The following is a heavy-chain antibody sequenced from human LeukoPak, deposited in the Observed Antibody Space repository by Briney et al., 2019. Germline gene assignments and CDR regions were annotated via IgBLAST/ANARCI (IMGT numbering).Heavy chain of an antibody. J-gene: IGHJ5*02. Sequence: SQTLSLTCAISGDSVSSNSAAWNWIRQSPSRGLEWLGRTYYRSKWYNDYAVSVKSRITINPDTSKNQFSLQLNSVTPEDTAVYYCARDGLSASRSPPNWFDPWGQGTLVTVSS. D-gene: IGHD6-13*01. V-gene: IGHV6-1*01. CDR3: ARDGLSASRSPPNWFDP. CDR1: GDSVSSNSAA. CDR2: TYYRSKWYN.